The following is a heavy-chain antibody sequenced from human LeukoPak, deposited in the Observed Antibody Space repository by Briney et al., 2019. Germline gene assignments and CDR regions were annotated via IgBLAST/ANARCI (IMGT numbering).Heavy chain of an antibody. V-gene: IGHV3-30-3*01. Sequence: GGSLRLSCAASGFTFSSYAMHWVRQAPGKGLEWVAVISYDGSNKYYADSVKGRFTISRDNSKNTLYLQMNSLRAEDTAVYYCARSTQWERGVEAFDIWGQGTMVTVSS. CDR2: ISYDGSNK. CDR3: ARSTQWERGVEAFDI. D-gene: IGHD1-26*01. CDR1: GFTFSSYA. J-gene: IGHJ3*02.